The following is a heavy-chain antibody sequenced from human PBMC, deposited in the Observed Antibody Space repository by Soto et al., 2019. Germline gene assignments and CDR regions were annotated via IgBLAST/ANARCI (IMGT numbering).Heavy chain of an antibody. CDR1: GGSFSGYY. J-gene: IGHJ5*02. D-gene: IGHD3-9*01. CDR3: ARRRYFDWLLRNNWFDP. V-gene: IGHV4-34*01. CDR2: INHSGST. Sequence: SETLSLTCAVYGGSFSGYYWSWFRQPPGKGLEWIEEINHSGSTNYNPSLKSRVTISVDTSKNQFSLKLSSVTAADTAVYYCARRRYFDWLLRNNWFDPWGQGTLVTVPS.